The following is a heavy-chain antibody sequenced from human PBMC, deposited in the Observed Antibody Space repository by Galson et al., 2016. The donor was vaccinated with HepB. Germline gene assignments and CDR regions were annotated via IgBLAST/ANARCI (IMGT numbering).Heavy chain of an antibody. CDR3: ARVHAGTTRAFVY. CDR2: IIPLFGTP. J-gene: IGHJ4*02. V-gene: IGHV1-69*06. D-gene: IGHD1-1*01. Sequence: SVKVSCKASGGSFTSHALNWVRQAPGQGLEWMGRIIPLFGTPDYAQKFQGRVTITADKSTSTAYLELNNLRSDDTAFYYCARVHAGTTRAFVYGGQGTLVTVSS. CDR1: GGSFTSHA.